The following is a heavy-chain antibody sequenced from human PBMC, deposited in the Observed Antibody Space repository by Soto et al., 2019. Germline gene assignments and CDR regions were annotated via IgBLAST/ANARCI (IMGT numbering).Heavy chain of an antibody. D-gene: IGHD6-13*01. J-gene: IGHJ6*02. CDR1: GFTFRSYA. Sequence: PVRSRRLSCAPSGFTFRSYAMSWVRQAPSKWPEWVSAISGSGGSTYYADSVKGRFTISRDNSKNTLYLQMNSLRAEDTAVYYCAKRRGSSWEDHYYYYYGMDVWGQGTTLTVYS. V-gene: IGHV3-23*01. CDR3: AKRRGSSWEDHYYYYYGMDV. CDR2: ISGSGGST.